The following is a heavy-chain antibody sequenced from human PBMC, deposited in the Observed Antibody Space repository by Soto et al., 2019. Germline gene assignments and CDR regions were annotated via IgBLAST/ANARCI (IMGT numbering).Heavy chain of an antibody. D-gene: IGHD6-19*01. V-gene: IGHV3-23*01. CDR2: ISSSGDWT. CDR1: GFPFSNYS. CDR3: ATDFSGWYGSSEYGF. Sequence: GGSLRLSCAASGFPFSNYSMSWVRQAPGKGLEWVSAISSSGDWTYYADSVKGRFTISRDNSKNTLYLQMNSLRAEDTAVYYCATDFSGWYGSSEYGFWGQGTLVTVPS. J-gene: IGHJ4*02.